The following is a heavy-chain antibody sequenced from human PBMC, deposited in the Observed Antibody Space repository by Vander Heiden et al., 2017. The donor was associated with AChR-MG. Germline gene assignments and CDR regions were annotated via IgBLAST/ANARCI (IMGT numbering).Heavy chain of an antibody. J-gene: IGHJ4*02. V-gene: IGHV3-23*01. CDR1: GFPFSSYA. Sequence: EVQLLESGGGLVQPGGSLRLSCAASGFPFSSYAMSWVRQAPGKGLEWVSAISGSGGSTYYADSVKGRFTISRDNSKNTLYLQMNSLRAEDTAVYYCAKSGSYCSSTSCVALYYFDYWGQGTLVTVSS. D-gene: IGHD2-2*01. CDR2: ISGSGGST. CDR3: AKSGSYCSSTSCVALYYFDY.